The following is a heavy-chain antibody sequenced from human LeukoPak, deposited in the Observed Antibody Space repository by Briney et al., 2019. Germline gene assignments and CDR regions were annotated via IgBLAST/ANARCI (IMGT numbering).Heavy chain of an antibody. V-gene: IGHV1-18*01. CDR3: ARLRLGELSTGFDY. CDR2: INPDNGNT. J-gene: IGHJ4*02. D-gene: IGHD3-16*02. Sequence: ASVNVSCKASGYILSRYAMNWVRQAPGQGLEWMGWINPDNGNTNYAQKLQGRVTMTTDTSTSTAYMELRSLRSDDTAVYYCARLRLGELSTGFDYWGQGTLVTVSS. CDR1: GYILSRYA.